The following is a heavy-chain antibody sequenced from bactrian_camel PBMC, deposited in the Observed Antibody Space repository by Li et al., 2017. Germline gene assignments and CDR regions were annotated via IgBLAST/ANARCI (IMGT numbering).Heavy chain of an antibody. CDR2: TTRGGKVA. D-gene: IGHD5*01. J-gene: IGHJ4*01. CDR3: AAGWTVIPGAACEYKS. CDR1: GSTYTWYC. Sequence: DVQLVESGGGSVQAGGSLRLSCVPSGSTYTWYCMGWFRQTPGEECEGVAYTTRGGKVAGYADSVKGRFTISRDAAKNTVYLQMNSLKPEDAGLYYCAAGWTVIPGAACEYKSWGRGTQVTVS. V-gene: IGHV3S40*01.